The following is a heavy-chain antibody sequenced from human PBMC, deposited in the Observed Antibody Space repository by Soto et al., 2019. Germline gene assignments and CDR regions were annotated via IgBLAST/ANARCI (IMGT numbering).Heavy chain of an antibody. CDR2: ISHSGRT. J-gene: IGHJ4*02. CDR1: GGSFSGYY. Sequence: QVQLQQWGAGLLKPSETLSLTCAVYGGSFSGYYWSWIRQPPGKGLAWIGEISHSGRTNYNPSLTSRVDRPVDTSKNQFSRKLSSVNDAATAVYYCARSPPRVRGVIRRHDNGGAFYYWGQGTLVTVSS. D-gene: IGHD3-10*01. V-gene: IGHV4-34*01. CDR3: ARSPPRVRGVIRRHDNGGAFYY.